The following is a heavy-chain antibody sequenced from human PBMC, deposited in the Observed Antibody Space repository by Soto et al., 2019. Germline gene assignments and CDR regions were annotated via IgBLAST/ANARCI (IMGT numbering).Heavy chain of an antibody. V-gene: IGHV4-4*02. CDR3: ARFLPGFVGENEAFDF. CDR1: GGSISNNNW. Sequence: QVQLQESGPGLVKPSGTLSLTCTVSGGSISNNNWRSWVRQTPEKGLEWIGQIYHSGNTNYNPSLKSRVSMSVDKSKNQFSLKMNSATAADTAVYYCARFLPGFVGENEAFDFWGHGTLVTVSS. J-gene: IGHJ4*01. D-gene: IGHD3-3*01. CDR2: IYHSGNT.